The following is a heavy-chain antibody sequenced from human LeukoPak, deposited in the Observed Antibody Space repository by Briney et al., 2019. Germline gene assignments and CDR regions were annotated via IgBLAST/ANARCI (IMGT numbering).Heavy chain of an antibody. V-gene: IGHV3-30*02. CDR2: IRYDGSNK. CDR1: GFTFDDYG. Sequence: GGSLRLSCAASGFTFDDYGMSWVRQAPGEGLEWVAFIRYDGSNKYYADSVKGRFTISRDNSKNTLYLQMNSLRAEDTAVYYCAKDLDYGDYSDEFDYWGQGTLVTVSS. J-gene: IGHJ4*02. D-gene: IGHD4-17*01. CDR3: AKDLDYGDYSDEFDY.